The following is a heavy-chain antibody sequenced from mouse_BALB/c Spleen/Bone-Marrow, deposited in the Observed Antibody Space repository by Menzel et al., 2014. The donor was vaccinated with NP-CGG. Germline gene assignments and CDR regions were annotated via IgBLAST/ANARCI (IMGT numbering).Heavy chain of an antibody. CDR1: GFTFTDYY. CDR2: IRNKANGYTT. Sequence: EVKLVESGGGLVQPGGSLRLSCATSGFTFTDYYMSWVRQPPGKALEWLGFIRNKANGYTTEYSASVKGRFTISRDNSQSILYPQMNTLRAEDSATYYCARDTTVVPYWYFDVWGAGTTVTVSS. D-gene: IGHD1-1*01. J-gene: IGHJ1*01. CDR3: ARDTTVVPYWYFDV. V-gene: IGHV7-3*02.